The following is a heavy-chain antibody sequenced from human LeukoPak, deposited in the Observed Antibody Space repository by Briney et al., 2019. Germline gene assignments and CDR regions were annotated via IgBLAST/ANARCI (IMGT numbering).Heavy chain of an antibody. J-gene: IGHJ4*02. Sequence: SETLSLTCTVSGYSISSGYYWGWIRQPPGKGLEWIGSIYHSGSTYYNPSLKSRVTISVDTSKNQFSLKLSSVTAADTAVYYCARDLRCTNGVCYTKFGYWGQGTLVTVSS. CDR1: GYSISSGYY. CDR2: IYHSGST. CDR3: ARDLRCTNGVCYTKFGY. D-gene: IGHD2-8*01. V-gene: IGHV4-38-2*02.